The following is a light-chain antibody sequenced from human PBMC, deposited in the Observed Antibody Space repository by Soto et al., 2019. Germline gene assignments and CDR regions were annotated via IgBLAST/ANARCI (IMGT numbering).Light chain of an antibody. V-gene: IGLV4-69*01. CDR2: VNSDGSH. CDR1: SGHSNYA. CDR3: QTWGTGIHV. J-gene: IGLJ7*01. Sequence: QLVLTQSPSASASLGASVKVTCTLSSGHSNYAIAWHQQQPEKGPRYLMKVNSDGSHTKGDGIPDRFSGSSSGAERYLTISSLQSEDEANYYCQTWGTGIHVFGGGTQLTVL.